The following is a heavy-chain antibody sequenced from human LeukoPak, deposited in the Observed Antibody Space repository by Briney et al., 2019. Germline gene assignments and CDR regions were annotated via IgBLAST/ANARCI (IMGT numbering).Heavy chain of an antibody. Sequence: PGGSLILSCAASGFTFSSYSMNWVRQAPGKGLEWVSYISSSGSTIYYADSVKGRFTISRDNAKNSLYLQMNSLRDEDTAVYYCARDPPIGLYYYDSSGFCWGQGTLVTVSS. J-gene: IGHJ4*02. CDR3: ARDPPIGLYYYDSSGFC. CDR1: GFTFSSYS. CDR2: ISSSGSTI. D-gene: IGHD3-22*01. V-gene: IGHV3-48*02.